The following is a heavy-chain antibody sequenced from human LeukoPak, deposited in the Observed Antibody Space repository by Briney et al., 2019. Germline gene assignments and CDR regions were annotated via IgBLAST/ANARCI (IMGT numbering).Heavy chain of an antibody. CDR2: IYPGDSDT. Sequence: GESLKISCKGSGYSFTNYWVGWVRQMPGEGLEWMGIIYPGDSDTRYSPSFQGQVTISADKSINTTYLQWSSLKASDTAMYYCASTYSSSWYGSFDYWGQGTLVTVSS. D-gene: IGHD6-13*01. CDR3: ASTYSSSWYGSFDY. CDR1: GYSFTNYW. V-gene: IGHV5-51*01. J-gene: IGHJ4*02.